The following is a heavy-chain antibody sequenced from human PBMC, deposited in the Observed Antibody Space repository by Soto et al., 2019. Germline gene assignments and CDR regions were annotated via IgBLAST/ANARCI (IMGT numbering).Heavy chain of an antibody. D-gene: IGHD3-16*01. CDR1: GGSISSYY. Sequence: SETLSLTCTVSGGSISSYYWSWIRQPPGKGLEWIGYVYYTGSTKYNPSLKSRVTISVDTSKNQFSLKLTSVTAADTAVYYCARDLSLSDYDYVWAYWGQGTLVTVSS. CDR2: VYYTGST. V-gene: IGHV4-59*01. J-gene: IGHJ4*02. CDR3: ARDLSLSDYDYVWAY.